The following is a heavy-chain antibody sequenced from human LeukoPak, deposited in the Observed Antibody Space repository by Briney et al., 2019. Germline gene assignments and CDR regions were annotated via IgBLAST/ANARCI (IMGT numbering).Heavy chain of an antibody. V-gene: IGHV4-38-2*02. J-gene: IGHJ3*02. CDR2: IYHSGST. D-gene: IGHD6-13*01. Sequence: SETLSLTCTVSGYSISSDYYWGWIRQPPGKGLEWIGSIYHSGSTYYKPSLKSRVTISVDTSKNQFSLRLRSVTAADTAAYYCARGNSSSWFWGIGAFDIWGQGTMVTVSS. CDR1: GYSISSDYY. CDR3: ARGNSSSWFWGIGAFDI.